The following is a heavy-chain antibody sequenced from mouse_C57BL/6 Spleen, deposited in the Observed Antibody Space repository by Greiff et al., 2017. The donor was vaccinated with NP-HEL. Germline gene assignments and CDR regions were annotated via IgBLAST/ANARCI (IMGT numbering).Heavy chain of an antibody. D-gene: IGHD2-3*01. CDR2: IDPSDSYT. J-gene: IGHJ1*03. V-gene: IGHV1-50*01. CDR3: ARGLLPYWYFDV. CDR1: GYTFTSYW. Sequence: LQESGAELVKPGASVKLSCKASGYTFTSYWMQWVKQRPGQGLEWIGEIDPSDSYTNYNQKFKGKATLTVDTSSSTAYMQLSSLTSEDSAVYYCARGLLPYWYFDVWGTGTTVTVSS.